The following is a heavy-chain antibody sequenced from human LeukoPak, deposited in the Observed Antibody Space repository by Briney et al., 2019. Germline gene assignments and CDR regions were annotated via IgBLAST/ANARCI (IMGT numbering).Heavy chain of an antibody. D-gene: IGHD6-13*01. Sequence: SGGSLRLSCAASGFTFSNYDMHWVRQAAGRGLEWVSGIGTAGDTYYAASVKGRFTISRENAKSSLYLQMNSLSAGDTAIYYCASSPAYSNTWYAIDNWGQGTLVTVSS. CDR3: ASSPAYSNTWYAIDN. V-gene: IGHV3-13*01. CDR2: IGTAGDT. CDR1: GFTFSNYD. J-gene: IGHJ4*02.